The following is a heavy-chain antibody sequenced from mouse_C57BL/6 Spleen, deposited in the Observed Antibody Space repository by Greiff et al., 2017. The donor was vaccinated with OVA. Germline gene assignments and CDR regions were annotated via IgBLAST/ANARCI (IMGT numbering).Heavy chain of an antibody. CDR2: IYPGSGST. CDR3: ARTTVVAKDFDY. D-gene: IGHD1-1*01. V-gene: IGHV1-55*01. J-gene: IGHJ2*01. Sequence: QVQLQQPGAELVKPGASVKMSCKASGYTFTRYWITWVQPRPGPGLEWIGDIYPGSGSTNYNEKFKSKATLTVDPSASTSYRQLSSLTSEDSAVYYCARTTVVAKDFDYWGQGTTLTVSS. CDR1: GYTFTRYW.